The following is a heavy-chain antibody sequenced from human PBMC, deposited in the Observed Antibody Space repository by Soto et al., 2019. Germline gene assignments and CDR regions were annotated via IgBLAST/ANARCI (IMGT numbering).Heavy chain of an antibody. J-gene: IGHJ4*02. V-gene: IGHV3-48*02. CDR2: IGGGGAT. CDR1: GFTFSTFS. Sequence: GGSLRLSCAASGFTFSTFSMNWVRQAPGKGLEWVSYIGGGGATYYADSVKGRFTISRDNAKNSLYLQINSLRDEDTAVYYCVRDHLWAFDYWGQGTLVTVSS. D-gene: IGHD2-21*01. CDR3: VRDHLWAFDY.